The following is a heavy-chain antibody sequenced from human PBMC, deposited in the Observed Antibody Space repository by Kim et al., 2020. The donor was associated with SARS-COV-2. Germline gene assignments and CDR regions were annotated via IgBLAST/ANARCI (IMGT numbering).Heavy chain of an antibody. D-gene: IGHD3-10*01. CDR1: GGSISSSSYY. V-gene: IGHV4-39*07. CDR2: IYYSGST. CDR3: ARVLMVRGVKNAGSWLGFDP. Sequence: SETLSLTCTVSGGSISSSSYYWGWIRQPPGKGLEWIGSIYYSGSTFYNPSLKSRVTISVDTSKNQFSLKLSSVTAADTAVYYCARVLMVRGVKNAGSWLGFDPWGQGTLVTVSS. J-gene: IGHJ5*02.